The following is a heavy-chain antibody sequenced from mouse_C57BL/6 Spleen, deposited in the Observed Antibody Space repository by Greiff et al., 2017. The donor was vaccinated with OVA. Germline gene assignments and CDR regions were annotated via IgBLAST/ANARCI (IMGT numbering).Heavy chain of an antibody. D-gene: IGHD1-1*01. CDR2: IDPETGGT. Sequence: VQLVESGAELVRPGASVTLSCKASGYTFTDYEMHWVKQTPVHGLEWIGAIDPETGGTAYNQKFKGKAILTADKSSSTAYMELRSLTSEDSAVYYCTIITTVVATPFAYWGQGTLVTVSA. V-gene: IGHV1-15*01. CDR1: GYTFTDYE. J-gene: IGHJ3*01. CDR3: TIITTVVATPFAY.